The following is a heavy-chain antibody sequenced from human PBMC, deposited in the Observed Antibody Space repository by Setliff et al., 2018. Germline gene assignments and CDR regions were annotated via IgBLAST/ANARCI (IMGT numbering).Heavy chain of an antibody. V-gene: IGHV3-23*01. CDR1: GFTFSNYA. Sequence: GGSLRLSCVASGFTFSNYAINWVRQAPGQGLEWVSGISGGGINTDYADSVKGRFTISRDNAKDTPYLQMNSLRAEDTAVYYCAKDISRTGYYYFDYWGRGTLVTVSS. D-gene: IGHD3-9*01. J-gene: IGHJ4*02. CDR3: AKDISRTGYYYFDY. CDR2: ISGGGINT.